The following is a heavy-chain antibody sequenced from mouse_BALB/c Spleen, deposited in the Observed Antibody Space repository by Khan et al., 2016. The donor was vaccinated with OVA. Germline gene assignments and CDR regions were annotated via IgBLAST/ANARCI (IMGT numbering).Heavy chain of an antibody. V-gene: IGHV5-4*02. CDR2: ISDGGSYT. CDR3: ARAGYGGFAY. CDR1: GFTFSDYY. Sequence: EVELVESGGGLVKPGGSLKLSCAASGFTFSDYYMYWVRQTPEKRLEWVATISDGGSYTYYPDSVTGRFTISRDNAKNTLYLQMSSLKSEDTAMYYCARAGYGGFAYWGQGTLVTVSA. J-gene: IGHJ3*01. D-gene: IGHD1-1*02.